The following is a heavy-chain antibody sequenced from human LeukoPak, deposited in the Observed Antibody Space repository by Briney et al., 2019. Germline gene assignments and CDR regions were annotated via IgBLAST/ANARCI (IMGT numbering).Heavy chain of an antibody. D-gene: IGHD3-10*01. J-gene: IGHJ4*02. CDR2: IKQDGSEV. V-gene: IGHV3-7*05. CDR1: GFTFSSHW. CDR3: ARDFI. Sequence: PGGSLRLSCVGSGFTFSSHWMSWVRQAPGKGLEWVANIKQDGSEVDYVDSVKGRFTISRDNAKNSLFLQMNSLRAEDTAVHYWARDFIWGQGTLVTVSS.